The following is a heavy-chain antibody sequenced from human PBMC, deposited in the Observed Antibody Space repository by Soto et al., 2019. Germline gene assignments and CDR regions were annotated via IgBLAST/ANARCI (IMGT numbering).Heavy chain of an antibody. CDR2: ICYDGSNK. J-gene: IGHJ4*02. D-gene: IGHD3-9*01. V-gene: IGHV3-33*01. CDR1: GFTFSSYG. CDR3: ARADILTGHLPSPLDY. Sequence: QVQLVESGGGVVQPGRSLRLSCAASGFTFSSYGMHWVRQAPGKGLEWVAVICYDGSNKYYPDSVKGRFTISRDNSKNTLYLQMNSLRAEDTAVYFCARADILTGHLPSPLDYWGQGTQVTVSS.